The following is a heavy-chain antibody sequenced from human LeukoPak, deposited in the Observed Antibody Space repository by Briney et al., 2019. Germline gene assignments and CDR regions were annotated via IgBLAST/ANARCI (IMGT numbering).Heavy chain of an antibody. CDR1: GGSLRSYY. J-gene: IGHJ4*02. D-gene: IGHD6-13*01. CDR2: IYHSGST. V-gene: IGHV4-4*07. Sequence: PSEALSLTCTVSGGSLRSYYWSWIRQPAGKGLEWIGRIYHSGSTNENPSLKSRVTMSVDTPKNQFSLRLSSVTAADTAVYYCARDMGTGMAAAFGLWGQGTLVTVSS. CDR3: ARDMGTGMAAAFGL.